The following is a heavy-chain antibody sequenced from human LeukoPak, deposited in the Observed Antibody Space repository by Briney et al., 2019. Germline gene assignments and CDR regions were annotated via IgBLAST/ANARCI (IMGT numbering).Heavy chain of an antibody. CDR3: ARGRTSDL. Sequence: GRSLRLSCAASGFTFDDYAMHWVRQAPGKGLEWVSGISWNSGSIGYADSVKGRFTISRDNAKNSLYLQMNSLRAEDTAVYYCARGRTSDLWGRGTLVTVSS. CDR1: GFTFDDYA. CDR2: ISWNSGSI. V-gene: IGHV3-9*01. J-gene: IGHJ2*01.